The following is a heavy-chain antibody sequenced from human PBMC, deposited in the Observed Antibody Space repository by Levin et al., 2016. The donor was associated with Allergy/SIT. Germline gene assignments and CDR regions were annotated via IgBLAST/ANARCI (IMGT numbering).Heavy chain of an antibody. J-gene: IGHJ2*01. V-gene: IGHV4-34*01. CDR3: ARGRRGYLPVIGYFDL. D-gene: IGHD1-1*01. CDR2: INHSGST. Sequence: PGKGLEWIGEINHSGSTNYNPSLKSRVTISIDTSKNQFSLKLSSVTAADTAVYYCARGRRGYLPVIGYFDLWGRGTLVTVSS.